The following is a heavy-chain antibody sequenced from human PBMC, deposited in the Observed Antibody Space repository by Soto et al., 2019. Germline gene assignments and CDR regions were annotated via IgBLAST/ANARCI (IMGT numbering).Heavy chain of an antibody. Sequence: SETLSLTCTVSGGSISSYYWSWIRQPPGKGLEWIGYIYYSGSTNYNPSLKSRVTISVDTSKNQFPLKLSSVTAADTAIYYCARHYGYAFDIWGQGTMVTVSS. D-gene: IGHD5-18*01. CDR3: ARHYGYAFDI. CDR2: IYYSGST. CDR1: GGSISSYY. J-gene: IGHJ3*02. V-gene: IGHV4-59*08.